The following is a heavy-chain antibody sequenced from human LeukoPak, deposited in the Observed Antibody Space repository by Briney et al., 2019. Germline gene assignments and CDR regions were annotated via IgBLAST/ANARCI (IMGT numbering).Heavy chain of an antibody. V-gene: IGHV3-48*03. D-gene: IGHD3-10*01. CDR2: ISSGGTTI. CDR3: GAGRQFVGAFDI. Sequence: PGGSLRLSCAASGFTFNSYELYWVRQAPGKGLEWVSYISSGGTTIKYADSVKGQFTISRDDAKKSLYLRMNSLRAEDTAIYYCGAGRQFVGAFDIWGQGTLVTVSS. CDR1: GFTFNSYE. J-gene: IGHJ3*02.